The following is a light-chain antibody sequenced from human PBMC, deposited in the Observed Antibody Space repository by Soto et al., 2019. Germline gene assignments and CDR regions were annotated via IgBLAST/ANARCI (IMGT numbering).Light chain of an antibody. CDR2: GVS. CDR1: QSVSSN. V-gene: IGKV3-15*01. J-gene: IGKJ2*01. CDR3: QQYNNWPRT. Sequence: EIVMTQSPATLSVSPGERATLSCSTSQSVSSNLAWYQQKPGQVPRLLIYGVSTRATGIPARFSGSGSGTEFTLTISSLQSEDFAVYYCQQYNNWPRTFGQGTNLEIK.